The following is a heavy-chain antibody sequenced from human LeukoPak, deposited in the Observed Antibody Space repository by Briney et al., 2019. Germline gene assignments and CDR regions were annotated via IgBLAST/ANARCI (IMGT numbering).Heavy chain of an antibody. CDR1: GFTFSSYG. V-gene: IGHV3-30*03. J-gene: IGHJ3*02. CDR2: ISYDGSNK. CDR3: AGDQGGYNAFDI. D-gene: IGHD5-12*01. Sequence: GGSLRLSCAASGFTFSSYGMHWVRQAPGKGLEWVAVISYDGSNKYYADSVKGRFTISRDNSKNTLYLQMNSLRAEDTAVYYCAGDQGGYNAFDIWGQGTMVTVSS.